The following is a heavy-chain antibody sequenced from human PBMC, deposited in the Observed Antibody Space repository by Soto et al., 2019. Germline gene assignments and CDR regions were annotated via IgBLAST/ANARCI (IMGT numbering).Heavy chain of an antibody. CDR3: ANDRGSGTLRYYGMDV. Sequence: QEQLLESGGGVVQPGMSLRLSCAASGFAFSSYAIHWVRQAPGKGLEWVAVMSYDETKVNYEDSVKGRFTISRDNSKNTLFLQMTGLRPEDTAVYFCANDRGSGTLRYYGMDVWGRGTPVTVSS. J-gene: IGHJ6*02. CDR2: MSYDETKV. V-gene: IGHV3-30*18. CDR1: GFAFSSYA. D-gene: IGHD3-10*01.